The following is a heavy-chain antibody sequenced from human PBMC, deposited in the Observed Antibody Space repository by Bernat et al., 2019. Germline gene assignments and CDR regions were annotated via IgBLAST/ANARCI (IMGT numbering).Heavy chain of an antibody. CDR2: INHSGST. CDR1: GGSFSGYY. D-gene: IGHD3-10*02. CDR3: ARGRTTFGELFRNWFDP. J-gene: IGHJ5*02. V-gene: IGHV4-34*01. Sequence: QVQLQQWGAGLLKPSETLSLTCAVYGGSFSGYYWSWIRQPPGKGLEWIGEINHSGSTNYNPSLKSRVTISVDTSKNQFSLKLSSVTAADTAVYYCARGRTTFGELFRNWFDPWGQGTLVTVSS.